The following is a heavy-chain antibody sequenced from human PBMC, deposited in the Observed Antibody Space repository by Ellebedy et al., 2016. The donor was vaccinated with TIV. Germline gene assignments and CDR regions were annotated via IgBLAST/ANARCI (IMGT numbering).Heavy chain of an antibody. V-gene: IGHV3-11*01. Sequence: GGSLRLXXAASGFSFSDYYMTWIRQAPGKGLEWLSYISGSGSTTYYADSVKGRFTISRDNAKNSLHLQMNSLRAEDTAVYYCARDANSGGGQTWGWGQGTLVTVSS. J-gene: IGHJ4*02. CDR3: ARDANSGGGQTWG. D-gene: IGHD4-23*01. CDR2: ISGSGSTT. CDR1: GFSFSDYY.